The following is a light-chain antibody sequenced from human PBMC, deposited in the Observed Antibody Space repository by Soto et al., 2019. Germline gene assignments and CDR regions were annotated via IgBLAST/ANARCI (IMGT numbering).Light chain of an antibody. CDR1: QSVSDW. CDR3: QPYNSYSWT. Sequence: DIQMTQSPSTLSASVGDTVTITFRASQSVSDWLAWYQQKPGKASNFLIYKASTLASGVPSRFSGSGSGTEFTLTISSLQPDDFAPYYCQPYNSYSWTFGQGTKVEIK. CDR2: KAS. V-gene: IGKV1-5*03. J-gene: IGKJ1*01.